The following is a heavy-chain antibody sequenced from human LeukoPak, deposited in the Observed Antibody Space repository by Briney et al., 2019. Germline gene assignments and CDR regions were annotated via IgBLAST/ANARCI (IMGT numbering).Heavy chain of an antibody. CDR3: ARDRSGYSYGYEFDP. V-gene: IGHV1-2*02. Sequence: ASVKVSCKASGYTFTGYYMHWVRQAPGQGLEWMGWINPNSGGTNYAQKFQGRVTMTRDTSISTAYMELSRLRSDDAAVYYCARDRSGYSYGYEFDPWGQGTLVTVSS. J-gene: IGHJ5*02. D-gene: IGHD5-18*01. CDR2: INPNSGGT. CDR1: GYTFTGYY.